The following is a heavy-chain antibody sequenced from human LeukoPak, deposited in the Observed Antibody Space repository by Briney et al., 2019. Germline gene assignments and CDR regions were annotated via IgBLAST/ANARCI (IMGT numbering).Heavy chain of an antibody. CDR2: ISDDGRRK. Sequence: GGSLRLSCAASGFIFSSYVMHWVRQAPGKGLEGVGVISDDGRRKDYADSVKRRFTISRDNSKDTLYLQMNSQRAEDTAVYYCAKRPSDYGDYVSYFDYWGQGTLVTVSS. CDR3: AKRPSDYGDYVSYFDY. D-gene: IGHD4-17*01. CDR1: GFIFSSYV. J-gene: IGHJ4*02. V-gene: IGHV3-30*18.